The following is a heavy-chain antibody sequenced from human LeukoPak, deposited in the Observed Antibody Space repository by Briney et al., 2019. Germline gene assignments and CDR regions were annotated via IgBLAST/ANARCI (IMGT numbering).Heavy chain of an antibody. V-gene: IGHV4-59*01. Sequence: PSETLSLTCTVSGGSISSYYWSWIRQPPGKGLEWIGYIYYSGSTNYNPSLKSRVTISVDTSKNQFSLKLSSVTAADTAVYYCARSLFEASVDHWGQGTLVTVSS. CDR2: IYYSGST. CDR1: GGSISSYY. D-gene: IGHD3-10*02. J-gene: IGHJ4*02. CDR3: ARSLFEASVDH.